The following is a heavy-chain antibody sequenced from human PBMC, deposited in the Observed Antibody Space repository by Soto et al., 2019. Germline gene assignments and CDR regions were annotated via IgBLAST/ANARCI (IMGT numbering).Heavy chain of an antibody. J-gene: IGHJ6*02. CDR3: TRERDNDYSNYGEGYYYGMDV. Sequence: PGGSLRLSCTASGFTFGDYAMSWFRQAPGKGLEWVGFIRSKAYGGTTEYAASVKGRFTISRDDSKSIAYLQMNSLKTEDTAVYYCTRERDNDYSNYGEGYYYGMDVWGQGTTVTVSS. CDR1: GFTFGDYA. V-gene: IGHV3-49*03. D-gene: IGHD4-4*01. CDR2: IRSKAYGGTT.